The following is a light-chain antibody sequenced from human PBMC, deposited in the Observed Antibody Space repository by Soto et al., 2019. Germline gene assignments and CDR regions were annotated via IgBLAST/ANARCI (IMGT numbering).Light chain of an antibody. Sequence: EIVMTQSPASLSVSPGERATLSCRASQNINNNLAWYQHKPGQAPRVVIYGASARATGIPARFSGSGSGTQFTLTISSLQSEDFAVYYCQQYNNWPFTFGPGTKVDIK. V-gene: IGKV3-15*01. CDR1: QNINNN. J-gene: IGKJ3*01. CDR3: QQYNNWPFT. CDR2: GAS.